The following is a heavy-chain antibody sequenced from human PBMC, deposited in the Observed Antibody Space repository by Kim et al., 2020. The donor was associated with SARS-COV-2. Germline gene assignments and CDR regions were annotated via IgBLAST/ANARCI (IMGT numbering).Heavy chain of an antibody. Sequence: ASVKVSCKASGYTFTSYAMHWVRQAPGQRLEWMGWINAGNGNTKYSQKFQGRVTITRDTSASTAYMELSSLRSEDTAVYYCARRGDFMVRGVPWYFDLWGRGTLVTVSS. CDR2: INAGNGNT. D-gene: IGHD3-10*01. V-gene: IGHV1-3*01. CDR1: GYTFTSYA. CDR3: ARRGDFMVRGVPWYFDL. J-gene: IGHJ2*01.